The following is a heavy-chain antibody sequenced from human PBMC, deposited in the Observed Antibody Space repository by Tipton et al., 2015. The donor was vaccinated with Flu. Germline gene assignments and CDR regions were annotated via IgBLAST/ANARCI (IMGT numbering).Heavy chain of an antibody. CDR3: AKVIPELVAGLDY. Sequence: SLRLSCAASGFTFSRYGMSWVRQAPGKGLEWVSGFSASRGTTYFADSVKGRFTIFRDNYKNTLYLQMNSLRADDTAVYYCAKVIPELVAGLDYWGQGTLVTVSS. CDR2: FSASRGTT. V-gene: IGHV3-23*01. J-gene: IGHJ4*02. D-gene: IGHD6-19*01. CDR1: GFTFSRYG.